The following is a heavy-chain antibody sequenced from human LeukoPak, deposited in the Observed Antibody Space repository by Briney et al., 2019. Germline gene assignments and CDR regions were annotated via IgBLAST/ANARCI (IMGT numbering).Heavy chain of an antibody. Sequence: GGSLRLSCAASGFTFSDYYMSWIRQAPGKGLEWVSYISSSSSYTNYADFVKGRFTISRDNARNTFYLQMNSLRVEDTAVYYCARDNIRSLDYWGQGTLVTVSS. V-gene: IGHV3-11*06. D-gene: IGHD1-14*01. CDR2: ISSSSSYT. CDR3: ARDNIRSLDY. CDR1: GFTFSDYY. J-gene: IGHJ4*02.